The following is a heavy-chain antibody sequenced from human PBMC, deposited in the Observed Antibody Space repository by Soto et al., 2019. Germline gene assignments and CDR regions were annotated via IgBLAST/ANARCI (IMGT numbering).Heavy chain of an antibody. CDR2: ISTGSVT. Sequence: EVQLLESGGGLVQPGGSLRLSCEASGFTFSSSARSWVGQAPGKGLEWVSSISTGSVTYYTDSVKGRFTISRDNSKNTLYLQMSSLRAEDTAVYYCAKQVVVPTTSNYFDYWGQGTLVPVSS. D-gene: IGHD2-15*01. J-gene: IGHJ4*02. V-gene: IGHV3-23*01. CDR1: GFTFSSSA. CDR3: AKQVVVPTTSNYFDY.